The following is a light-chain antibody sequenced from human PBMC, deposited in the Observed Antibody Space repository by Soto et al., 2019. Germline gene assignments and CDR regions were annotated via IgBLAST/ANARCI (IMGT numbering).Light chain of an antibody. CDR1: QAISSH. CDR3: QQLNSYPRT. V-gene: IGKV1-9*01. CDR2: GAS. Sequence: DIQLTQSPSFLSASVGGRVTITCRASQAISSHLAWYQQKPGKAPNLLIYGASTLQSGVPSRFSGSGSGTQFTLTISSLQPEDFATYYCQQLNSYPRTFGPGTKVDIK. J-gene: IGKJ3*01.